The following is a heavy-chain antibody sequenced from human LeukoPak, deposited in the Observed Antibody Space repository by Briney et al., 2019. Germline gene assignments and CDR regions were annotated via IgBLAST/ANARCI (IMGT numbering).Heavy chain of an antibody. CDR1: GYSFTSYW. J-gene: IGHJ4*02. D-gene: IGHD5-24*01. CDR2: IYPGGSET. V-gene: IGHV5-51*01. Sequence: GESLKISCKGSGYSFTSYWIGWVRQMPGKGLEWMGIIYPGGSETRYDPSFQGQVTISADMSTSTAYLQWSSLRASDTAMYYCARASRDGYNQNFDHWGQGTLVTVSS. CDR3: ARASRDGYNQNFDH.